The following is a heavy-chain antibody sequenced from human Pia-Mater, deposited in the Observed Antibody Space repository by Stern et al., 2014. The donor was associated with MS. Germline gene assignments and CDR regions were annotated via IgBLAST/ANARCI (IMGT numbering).Heavy chain of an antibody. V-gene: IGHV1-2*04. CDR2: INPNSGGT. Sequence: VQLVESGAEVKKPGASVKVSCKASGYTFTGYFMHWVRQAPGQGLEWMGWINPNSGGTNYALQFQGWVTMTRDTYISPAYMELRRLKSDDTAIYYCARGGPYGDYGLWFDPWGQGTLVTVSS. CDR3: ARGGPYGDYGLWFDP. CDR1: GYTFTGYF. J-gene: IGHJ5*02. D-gene: IGHD4-17*01.